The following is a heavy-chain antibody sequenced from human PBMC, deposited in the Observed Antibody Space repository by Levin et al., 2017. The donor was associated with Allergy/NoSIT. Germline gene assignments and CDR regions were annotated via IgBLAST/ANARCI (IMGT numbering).Heavy chain of an antibody. D-gene: IGHD1-26*01. CDR3: AKEVGPFDY. J-gene: IGHJ4*02. V-gene: IGHV3-23*01. CDR1: GFTFSSYA. CDR2: ISGSGDST. Sequence: GESLKISCVASGFTFSSYAMSWVRQAPGKGLGWVSSISGSGDSTYYADSVKGHFTISRDNSKNTLYLKMNSLRAEDTAVYYCAKEVGPFDYWGQGTLVTVSS.